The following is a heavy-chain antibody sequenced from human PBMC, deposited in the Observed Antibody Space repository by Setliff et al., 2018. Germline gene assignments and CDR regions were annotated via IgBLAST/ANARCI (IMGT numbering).Heavy chain of an antibody. Sequence: SETLSLTCTVSGGSVNNYYWSWIRQAPGKGLEWVGYVYYTGTTNYSPSLKGRVIISVDASKNRLSLQLNSVTPADTAVYYCARDRSAYNYGLDVWGQGTTVTVSS. CDR2: VYYTGTT. V-gene: IGHV4-59*02. CDR1: GGSVNNYY. CDR3: ARDRSAYNYGLDV. J-gene: IGHJ6*02.